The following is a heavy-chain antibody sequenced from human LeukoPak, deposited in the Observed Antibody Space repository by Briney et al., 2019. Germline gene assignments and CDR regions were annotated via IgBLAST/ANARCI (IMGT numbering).Heavy chain of an antibody. CDR2: KYYSGST. CDR3: ARGRSYGFDFDS. CDR1: GVSINTCCYY. Sequence: SETLSLTCAVSGVSINTCCYYWTWLRQPPGQGLEWIGYKYYSGSTRYNSSLRSRLTISLDSSKNQFSLRLTSVTAADTAVYYCARGRSYGFDFDSWGPGTLVIVSS. D-gene: IGHD5-18*01. J-gene: IGHJ4*02. V-gene: IGHV4-61*01.